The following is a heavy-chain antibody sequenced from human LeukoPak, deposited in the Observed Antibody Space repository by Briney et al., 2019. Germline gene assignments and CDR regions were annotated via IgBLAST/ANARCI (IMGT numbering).Heavy chain of an antibody. D-gene: IGHD2-2*01. CDR3: ARTRREYQLLSFDY. V-gene: IGHV4-38-2*01. CDR2: IYHSGST. Sequence: KPSETLSLTCAVSGYSISSGYYWGWIRQPPGQGLEWIGSIYHSGSTYYNPSLKSRVTISVDTSKNQFSLKLSSVTAADTAVYYCARTRREYQLLSFDYWGQGTLVTVSS. J-gene: IGHJ4*02. CDR1: GYSISSGYY.